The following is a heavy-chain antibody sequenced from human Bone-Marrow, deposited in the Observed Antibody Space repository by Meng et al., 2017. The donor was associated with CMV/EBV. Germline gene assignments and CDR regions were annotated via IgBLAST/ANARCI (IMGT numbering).Heavy chain of an antibody. V-gene: IGHV4-39*01. D-gene: IGHD3-10*01. CDR2: IYYSGST. CDR3: ARHKGFESCFDY. J-gene: IGHJ4*02. Sequence: SETLSLTCTVSGGSISDSSHYWGWIRQLPGKGLEWIGSIYYSGSTYYNPSLKSRVTISVDTSKNQFSLKLSSVTAADTAVYYCARHKGFESCFDYWGQGTLVTVSS. CDR1: GGSISDSSHY.